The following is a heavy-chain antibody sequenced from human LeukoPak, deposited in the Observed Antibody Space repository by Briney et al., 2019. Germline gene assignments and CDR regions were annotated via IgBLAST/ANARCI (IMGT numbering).Heavy chain of an antibody. V-gene: IGHV3-30*02. J-gene: IGHJ4*02. D-gene: IGHD5-24*01. CDR3: ARDGGRWLTYFDY. CDR1: GFTFSSYG. Sequence: HPGGSLRLSCAASGFTFSSYGMHWVRQAPGKGLGWVAFIRYDGSNKYYADSVKGRFTISRDNSKNTLYLQMNSLRAEDTAVYYCARDGGRWLTYFDYWGQGTLVTVSS. CDR2: IRYDGSNK.